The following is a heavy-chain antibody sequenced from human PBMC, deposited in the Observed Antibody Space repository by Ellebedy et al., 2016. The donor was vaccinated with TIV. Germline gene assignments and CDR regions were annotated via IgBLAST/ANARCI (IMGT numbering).Heavy chain of an antibody. J-gene: IGHJ6*02. CDR1: GFTFSGSA. CDR2: IRSKANSYAT. D-gene: IGHD5-24*01. Sequence: GESLKISCAASGFTFSGSAMHWVRQASGKGLEWVGRIRSKANSYATAYAASVKGRFTISRDDSKNTAYLQMNSLKTEDTAVYYCTAPIRRGYYYGMDVWGQGTTVTVSS. V-gene: IGHV3-73*01. CDR3: TAPIRRGYYYGMDV.